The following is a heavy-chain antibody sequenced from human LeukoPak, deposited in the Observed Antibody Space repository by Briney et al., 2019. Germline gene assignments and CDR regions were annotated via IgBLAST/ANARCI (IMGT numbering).Heavy chain of an antibody. CDR2: TYYRSKWYN. CDR3: ARATDRYFDF. J-gene: IGHJ4*02. Sequence: SQTLSLTCAISGDSVSTNSAAWNWIRQSPSRGLEWLGRTYYRSKWYNDHAVSVKSRITINADTSKNHFSLHLSSVTPEDTAVYYCARATDRYFDFWGQGTLVTVSS. V-gene: IGHV6-1*01. D-gene: IGHD1-1*01. CDR1: GDSVSTNSAA.